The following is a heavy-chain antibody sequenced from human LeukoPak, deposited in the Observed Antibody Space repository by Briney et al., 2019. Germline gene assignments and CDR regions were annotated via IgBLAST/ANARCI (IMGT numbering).Heavy chain of an antibody. CDR1: GFTFSSYA. V-gene: IGHV3-7*01. D-gene: IGHD2-2*01. CDR3: VRDQRYCSSTSCVRGLDY. Sequence: PGGSLRLSCAASGFTFSSYAMHWVRQAPGKGLEWVANIKQDGSEKYYVDSVKGRFTISRDNAKNSLYLQMNSLRAEDTAVYYCVRDQRYCSSTSCVRGLDYWGQGTLVTVSS. CDR2: IKQDGSEK. J-gene: IGHJ4*02.